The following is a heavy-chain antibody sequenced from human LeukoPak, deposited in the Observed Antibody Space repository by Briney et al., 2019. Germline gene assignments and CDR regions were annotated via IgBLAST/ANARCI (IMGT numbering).Heavy chain of an antibody. CDR2: INAGNGNT. Sequence: ASVKVSCKASGYTFTSYAMHWVRQAPGQRLEWMGWINAGNGNTKYSQKFQGRVTMTRDTSISTAYMELSRLRSDDTAVYYCARGEVVPAAIDIDYWGQGTLVTVSS. CDR3: ARGEVVPAAIDIDY. J-gene: IGHJ4*02. D-gene: IGHD2-2*01. CDR1: GYTFTSYA. V-gene: IGHV1-3*01.